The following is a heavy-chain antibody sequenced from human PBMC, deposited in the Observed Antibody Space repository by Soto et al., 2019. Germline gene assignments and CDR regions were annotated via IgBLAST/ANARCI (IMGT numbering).Heavy chain of an antibody. V-gene: IGHV1-46*01. CDR3: GFVSSXGYKDYYYF. D-gene: IGHD6-13*01. J-gene: IGHJ4*02. Sequence: ASVKVSCKASGYTFTRYYIHWVRQGPGQRLEWMGIINPSGGTTTYAQKFQGRVTMTTDESTSTAYMELSSLRSEDTAVYYCGFVSSXGYKDYYYFCGQGTLVIGSA. CDR2: INPSGGTT. CDR1: GYTFTRYY.